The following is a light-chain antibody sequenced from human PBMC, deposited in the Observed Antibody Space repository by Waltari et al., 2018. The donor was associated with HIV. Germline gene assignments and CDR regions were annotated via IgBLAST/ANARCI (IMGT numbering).Light chain of an antibody. Sequence: QSALTQPPSASGSPGQSVTISCTGTSSDVGAYHYVSWYQQHPGQAPKLMIYEVTKRPSGVPDRFSGSKSGNTASLTVSGLQAEDEADYYCTSYAGSNNLIFGGGTKLTVL. CDR3: TSYAGSNNLI. J-gene: IGLJ2*01. CDR2: EVT. CDR1: SSDVGAYHY. V-gene: IGLV2-8*01.